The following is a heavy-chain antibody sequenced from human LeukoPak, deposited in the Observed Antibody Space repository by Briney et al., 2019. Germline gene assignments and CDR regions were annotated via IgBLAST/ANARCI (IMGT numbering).Heavy chain of an antibody. V-gene: IGHV4-34*01. CDR3: ASQTDIVATIDY. CDR2: INHSGST. J-gene: IGHJ4*02. CDR1: GGSFSGYY. D-gene: IGHD5-12*01. Sequence: SETLSLTCAVYGGSFSGYYWSWIRQPPGKGLEWIGEINHSGSTNYNPSLKSRVTISVDTSKNQFSLKLSSVTAADTAVYYCASQTDIVATIDYWGQGTLVTVSS.